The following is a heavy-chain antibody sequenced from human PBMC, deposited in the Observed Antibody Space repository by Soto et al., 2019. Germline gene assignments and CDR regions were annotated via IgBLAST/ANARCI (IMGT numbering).Heavy chain of an antibody. CDR1: ADTFNSYA. CDR3: ARGGFSSSWRFDY. V-gene: IGHV1-69*06. D-gene: IGHD6-13*01. J-gene: IGHJ4*02. CDR2: IVPFIGTT. Sequence: QVQLVQSGAEVKKPGSSVKVSCRASADTFNSYAISWVRQAPGQGLEWMGGIVPFIGTTNYEERLQGRATMTADKSTSTVYMELIILRSEDTAVYYCARGGFSSSWRFDYWGQGTLVTVSS.